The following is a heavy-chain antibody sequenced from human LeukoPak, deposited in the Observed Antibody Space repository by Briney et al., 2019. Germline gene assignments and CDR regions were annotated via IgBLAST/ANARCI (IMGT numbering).Heavy chain of an antibody. J-gene: IGHJ4*02. CDR1: GFSVINNY. V-gene: IGHV3-53*01. Sequence: GGSLRLSCAASGFSVINNYMSWVRQAPGKGLEWVSVIYEGDSTYYADSVKGRFTITRDNSENTLYLQMNSLRAEDTAVYYCAREESGSYFRYWGQGTLVTVSS. CDR2: IYEGDST. D-gene: IGHD1-26*01. CDR3: AREESGSYFRY.